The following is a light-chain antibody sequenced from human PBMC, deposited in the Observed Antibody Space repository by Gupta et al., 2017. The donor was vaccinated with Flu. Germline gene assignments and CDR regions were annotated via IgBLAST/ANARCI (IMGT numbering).Light chain of an antibody. Sequence: QSALTQPRSVSGSPGQSVTISCTGTSSDVGGYNYVSWYQQHPGKAPKLMIYDVSKRPSGVPDRFSGSKSGNTASLTIAGRQDEDEADYYGCSYAGSYTWVFGGGTKLTVL. CDR2: DVS. CDR1: SSDVGGYNY. V-gene: IGLV2-11*01. CDR3: CSYAGSYTWV. J-gene: IGLJ3*02.